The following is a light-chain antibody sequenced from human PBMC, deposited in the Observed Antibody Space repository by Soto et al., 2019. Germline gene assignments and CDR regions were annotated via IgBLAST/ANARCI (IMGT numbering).Light chain of an antibody. J-gene: IGKJ3*01. CDR3: QQFDHLPFT. Sequence: DMQMTQSPSSLSASVGDRVTVTCQASQDISNYLNWYQQKPGKAPKLLIYDASNLETGVPSRFSGIGSGTDFTFTISSLQPEDIATYYWQQFDHLPFTFGPGTKVDFK. V-gene: IGKV1-33*01. CDR2: DAS. CDR1: QDISNY.